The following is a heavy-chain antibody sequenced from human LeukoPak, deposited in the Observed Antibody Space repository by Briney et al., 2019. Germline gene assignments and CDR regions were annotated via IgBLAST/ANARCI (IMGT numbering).Heavy chain of an antibody. J-gene: IGHJ4*02. CDR2: MNPNSGHT. D-gene: IGHD1-26*01. CDR3: ARSIVGVRKRNDY. CDR1: GYTFTRYD. V-gene: IGHV1-8*01. Sequence: ASVKVSCKASGYTFTRYDIIWVRQAPGQALEWMGWMNPNSGHTGYAQKFQGRVTMTRTTSISTAYMELTSLTSEDSAVYYCARSIVGVRKRNDYWGQGTLVTVSS.